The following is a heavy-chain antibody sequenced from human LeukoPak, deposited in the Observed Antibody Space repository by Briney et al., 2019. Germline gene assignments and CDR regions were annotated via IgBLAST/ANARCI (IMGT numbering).Heavy chain of an antibody. CDR2: IYHSGST. J-gene: IGHJ6*03. Sequence: KPSETLSLTCTVSGYSISSGYYWGWIRQPPGKGLEWIGSIYHSGSTYYNPSLKSRVTISADTSKNQFSLKLTSVTAADTAVYYCARTTEGGYTYGYFYYYYMDVWGKGTTVTISS. CDR3: ARTTEGGYTYGYFYYYYMDV. V-gene: IGHV4-38-2*02. D-gene: IGHD5-18*01. CDR1: GYSISSGYY.